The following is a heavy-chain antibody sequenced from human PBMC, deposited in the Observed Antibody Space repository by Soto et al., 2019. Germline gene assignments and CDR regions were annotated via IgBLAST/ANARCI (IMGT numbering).Heavy chain of an antibody. CDR3: ARRISSGYSDY. Sequence: ASVKVSCKASGYAFTSYYMHWVRQAPGQGLEWMGIINPSGGSTSYAQKFQGRVTMTRDTSTSTVYMELSSLRSEDTAVYYCARRISSGYSDYWGQGTLVTVSS. D-gene: IGHD3-22*01. CDR1: GYAFTSYY. J-gene: IGHJ4*02. V-gene: IGHV1-46*01. CDR2: INPSGGST.